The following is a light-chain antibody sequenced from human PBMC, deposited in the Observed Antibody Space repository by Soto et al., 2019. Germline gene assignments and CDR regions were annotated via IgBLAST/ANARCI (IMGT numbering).Light chain of an antibody. J-gene: IGKJ1*01. V-gene: IGKV1-39*01. CDR2: AAS. CDR1: QSIGSY. Sequence: DLQMTQSPSSLSASVGDRVTITCRASQSIGSYVNWYQQKPGKPPKLLIYAASSFLSGVPSRFTGSGYGTDFTLTISSLQPEDFATYYCQQSYVIPRAFGQGTTVEVK. CDR3: QQSYVIPRA.